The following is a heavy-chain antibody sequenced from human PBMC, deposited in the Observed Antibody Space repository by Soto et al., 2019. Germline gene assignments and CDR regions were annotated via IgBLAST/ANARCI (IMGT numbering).Heavy chain of an antibody. D-gene: IGHD6-19*01. V-gene: IGHV4-59*01. CDR3: ARDRSSGWPSTNNWFDP. J-gene: IGHJ5*02. Sequence: QVQLQESGPGLVKPSETLSLTCTVSGGSISSYYWSWIRQPPGKGLEWIGYIYYSGSTNYNPSLKSRVTISLDTFKNQFSLKLSSVTAADTAVYYCARDRSSGWPSTNNWFDPWGQGTLVTVSS. CDR1: GGSISSYY. CDR2: IYYSGST.